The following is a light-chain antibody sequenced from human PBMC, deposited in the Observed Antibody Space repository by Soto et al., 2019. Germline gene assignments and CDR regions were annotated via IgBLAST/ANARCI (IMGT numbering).Light chain of an antibody. V-gene: IGLV3-21*04. Sequence: SYELTQPPSVSVAPGKTARITCGGNNIGSKSVHWYQQTPGQAPVLVIYYDSDRPSGIPERFSGSNSGNTATLTISRVEAGDEADYYCQVWDSSSDHPYVFGTGTKVTVL. CDR1: NIGSKS. CDR2: YDS. J-gene: IGLJ1*01. CDR3: QVWDSSSDHPYV.